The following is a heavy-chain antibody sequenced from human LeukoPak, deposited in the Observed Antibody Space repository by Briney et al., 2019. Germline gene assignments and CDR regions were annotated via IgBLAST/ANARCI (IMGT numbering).Heavy chain of an antibody. D-gene: IGHD7-27*01. CDR2: ISSTSWYL. CDR1: GFTFRSYT. Sequence: PGGSLRLSCAASGFTFRSYTMNWVRQAPGKGLEWVSSISSTSWYLYHADSMKGRFTTSRDNAKSSMYLEMTGLRAEDTAIYYCAREISGEGFDYWGQGTLVTVSS. CDR3: AREISGEGFDY. J-gene: IGHJ4*02. V-gene: IGHV3-21*06.